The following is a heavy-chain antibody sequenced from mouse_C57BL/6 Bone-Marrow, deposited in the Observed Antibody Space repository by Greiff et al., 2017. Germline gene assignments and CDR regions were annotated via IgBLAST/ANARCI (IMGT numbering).Heavy chain of an antibody. V-gene: IGHV1-69*01. CDR2: IDPSDSST. Sequence: QVQLQQPGAELVMPGASVKLSCKASGYTFTSYWMHWVKQRPGQGLEWIGEIDPSDSSTNYNQKFKGKSTLTVDKSSSTAYMQLSSLTSEDSACYYCARERYFLYFGVWGTGTTVTVSS. J-gene: IGHJ1*03. CDR3: ARERYFLYFGV. D-gene: IGHD1-1*01. CDR1: GYTFTSYW.